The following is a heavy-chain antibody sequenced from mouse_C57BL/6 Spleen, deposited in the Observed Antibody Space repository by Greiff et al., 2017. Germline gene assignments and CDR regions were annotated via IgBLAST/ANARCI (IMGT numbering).Heavy chain of an antibody. J-gene: IGHJ4*01. CDR2: IDPSDSET. CDR1: GYTFTSYW. Sequence: QVQLQQPGAELVRPGSSVKLSCKASGYTFTSYWMHWVKQRPIQGLEWIGNIDPSDSETHYNQKFKDKATLTVDKSSSTAYMQHSSLTSEDSAVYYCARRDDGYYDYYAMDYWGQGTSVTVSS. CDR3: ARRDDGYYDYYAMDY. V-gene: IGHV1-52*01. D-gene: IGHD2-3*01.